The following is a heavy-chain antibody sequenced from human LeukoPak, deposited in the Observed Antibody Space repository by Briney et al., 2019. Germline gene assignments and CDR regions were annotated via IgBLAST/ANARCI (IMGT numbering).Heavy chain of an antibody. CDR1: GFTFSSYG. J-gene: IGHJ6*03. CDR3: AKDRAYYMDV. D-gene: IGHD3-10*01. V-gene: IGHV3-30*02. CDR2: IRYDGSSK. Sequence: PGGSLRLSCAASGFTFSSYGMHWVRQAPGKGLEWVAFIRYDGSSKYYADSVKGRFTISRDNSKNTLDLQMNSLRAEDTDVYYCAKDRAYYMDVWGKGTTVTISS.